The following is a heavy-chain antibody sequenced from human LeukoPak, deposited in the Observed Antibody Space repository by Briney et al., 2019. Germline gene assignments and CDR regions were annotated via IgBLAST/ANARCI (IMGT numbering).Heavy chain of an antibody. D-gene: IGHD1-1*01. CDR3: AREPSGTGGFDF. CDR1: GYTLTAYY. Sequence: ASVKVSCKASGYTLTAYYMHWVRQAPGQGLEWMGVISPDGVTTFYAQRFQGRATLTRDMSTSTVYMDLSSLIYEDTAVYFCAREPSGTGGFDFWAPGTLVTVSS. J-gene: IGHJ4*02. CDR2: ISPDGVTT. V-gene: IGHV1-46*01.